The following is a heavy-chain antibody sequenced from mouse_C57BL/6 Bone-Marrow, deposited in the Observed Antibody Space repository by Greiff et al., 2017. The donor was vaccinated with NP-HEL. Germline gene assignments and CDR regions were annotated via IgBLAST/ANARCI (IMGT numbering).Heavy chain of an antibody. CDR1: GYTFTSYW. CDR3: ARGNYGTPIAY. D-gene: IGHD1-1*01. CDR2: IYPSDSET. Sequence: VQLKQPGAELVRPGSSVKLSCKASGYTFTSYWMDWVKQRPGQGLEWIGNIYPSDSETHYNQKFKDKATLTVDKSSSTAYMQLSSLTSEDSAVYYCARGNYGTPIAYWGQGTLVTVSA. V-gene: IGHV1-61*01. J-gene: IGHJ3*01.